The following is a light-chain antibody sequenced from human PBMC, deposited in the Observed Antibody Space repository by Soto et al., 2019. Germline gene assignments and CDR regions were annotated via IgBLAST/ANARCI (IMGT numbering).Light chain of an antibody. Sequence: DIQMTQSPSSLSASVGDRVTITCRSSQSISSYLNWYQQKPGKAPKLLIYAASSLQSGVPSRFSGSGSGTDFTLTISSLQPDDFETYYCQQSYSTPWTFGQGTQVAIK. CDR1: QSISSY. J-gene: IGKJ1*01. CDR2: AAS. V-gene: IGKV1-39*01. CDR3: QQSYSTPWT.